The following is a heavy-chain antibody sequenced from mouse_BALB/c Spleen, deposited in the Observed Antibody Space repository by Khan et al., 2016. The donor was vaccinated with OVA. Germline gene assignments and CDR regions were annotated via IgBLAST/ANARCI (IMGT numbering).Heavy chain of an antibody. D-gene: IGHD2-9*01. CDR2: INPSNGYT. CDR1: GYTFTTYT. Sequence: QVQLKQSGAELARPGASVKMSCKASGYTFTTYTMHWVKQRPGQGLEWIGYINPSNGYTNYNQKFKDKSTLTADKSSSTAYMQLSSLTSDYSAVYYCARGGSCYGSDGCFAYWGQGTLVTVSA. V-gene: IGHV1-4*01. J-gene: IGHJ3*01. CDR3: ARGGSCYGSDGCFAY.